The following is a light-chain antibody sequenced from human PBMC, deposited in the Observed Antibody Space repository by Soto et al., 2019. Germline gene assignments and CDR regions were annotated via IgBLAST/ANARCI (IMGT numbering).Light chain of an antibody. CDR2: DVS. Sequence: QSVLAQPRSVSGSPGQSVTISCTGTSSDVGGHNYVSWYQQHPGKAPKLMISDVSRRPSGVPDRFSGSKSGNTASLTISGLQAEDEADYYCCSYAGGYSYVFGTGTKGTVL. CDR3: CSYAGGYSYV. CDR1: SSDVGGHNY. V-gene: IGLV2-11*01. J-gene: IGLJ1*01.